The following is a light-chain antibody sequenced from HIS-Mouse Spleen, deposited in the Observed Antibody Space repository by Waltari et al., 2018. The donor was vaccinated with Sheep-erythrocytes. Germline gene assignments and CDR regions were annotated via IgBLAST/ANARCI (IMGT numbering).Light chain of an antibody. CDR2: DVS. CDR3: CSYAGSYNHV. CDR1: RSDVCGYNY. Sequence: QSALTQPRSVSGSPGQSVTISCPGTRSDVCGYNYFSWYQQHPGKAPKLMIYDVSKRPSGVPDRFSGSKSGNTASLTISGLQAEDEADYYCCSYAGSYNHVFATGTKVTVL. J-gene: IGLJ1*01. V-gene: IGLV2-11*01.